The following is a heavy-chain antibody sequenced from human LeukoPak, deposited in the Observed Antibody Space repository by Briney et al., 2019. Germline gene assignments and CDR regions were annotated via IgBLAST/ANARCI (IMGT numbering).Heavy chain of an antibody. CDR3: ARGNRYFDWLLPNYFDY. CDR2: IHYSGST. D-gene: IGHD3-9*01. J-gene: IGHJ4*02. Sequence: SSETLSLTCAVSGGSISSGGYSWSWIRQPPGKGLEWIGYIHYSGSTYYNPSLKSRVTISVDTSKNQFSLKLSSVTAADTAVYYCARGNRYFDWLLPNYFDYWGQGTLVTVSS. CDR1: GGSISSGGYS. V-gene: IGHV4-30-4*07.